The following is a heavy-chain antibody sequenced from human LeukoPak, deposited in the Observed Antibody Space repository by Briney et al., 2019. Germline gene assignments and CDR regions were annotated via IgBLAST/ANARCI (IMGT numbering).Heavy chain of an antibody. Sequence: PSETLSLTCTVSGGSISSYYWSWIRQPPGKGLEWIGYIYYSGSTNYNPSLKSRVTISVDTSKNQFSLKLSSVTAADTAVYYCARGPHYYDSSGYPEHWGRGTLVTVSS. CDR1: GGSISSYY. CDR3: ARGPHYYDSSGYPEH. V-gene: IGHV4-59*01. D-gene: IGHD3-22*01. CDR2: IYYSGST. J-gene: IGHJ1*01.